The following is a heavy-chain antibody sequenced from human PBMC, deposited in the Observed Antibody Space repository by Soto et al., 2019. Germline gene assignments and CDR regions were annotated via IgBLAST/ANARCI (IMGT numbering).Heavy chain of an antibody. CDR1: GYTFTSYD. CDR2: MNPNSGNT. Sequence: ASVKVSCKASGYTFTSYDINWVRQATGQGLEWMGWMNPNSGNTGYAQKFQGRVTMTRNTSISTAYMELSSLRSEDTAVYYCARVTYYCGGDCYSPIDYWGQGTLVTVSS. J-gene: IGHJ4*02. CDR3: ARVTYYCGGDCYSPIDY. D-gene: IGHD2-21*02. V-gene: IGHV1-8*01.